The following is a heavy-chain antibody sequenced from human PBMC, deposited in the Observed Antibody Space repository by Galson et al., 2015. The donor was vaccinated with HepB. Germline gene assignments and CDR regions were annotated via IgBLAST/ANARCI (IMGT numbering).Heavy chain of an antibody. V-gene: IGHV1-18*01. CDR1: GYSFTDSG. CDR2: ISGYSGHT. D-gene: IGHD4-11*01. CDR3: AKDHDYRLDD. J-gene: IGHJ4*02. Sequence: SVKVSCKASGYSFTDSGISWVRQAPGQGLEWMGWISGYSGHTDYAQNFQDRVTITTDTSAATAYMELRGLRSDDTAVYYCAKDHDYRLDDWGQGTLATVSS.